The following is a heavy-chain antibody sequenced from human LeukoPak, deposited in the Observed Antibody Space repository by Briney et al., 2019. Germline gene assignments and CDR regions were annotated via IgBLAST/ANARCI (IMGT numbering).Heavy chain of an antibody. D-gene: IGHD6-19*01. CDR3: ARYHQYSSAWYLDY. J-gene: IGHJ4*02. CDR1: GGSISGYY. V-gene: IGHV4-59*01. Sequence: PSETLSLTCTVSGGSISGYYWSWIRQPPGKGLEWIGYIFYSGSTSYNPSLESRVTISVDTSKNQFSLKLSSVTAADTAVYYCARYHQYSSAWYLDYWGQRALPTVSS. CDR2: IFYSGST.